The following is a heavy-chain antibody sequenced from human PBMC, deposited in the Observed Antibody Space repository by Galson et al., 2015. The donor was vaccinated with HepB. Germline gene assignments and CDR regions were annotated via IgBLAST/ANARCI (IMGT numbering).Heavy chain of an antibody. CDR3: ARAAVFGVVHPYYFDY. Sequence: CAISGDSVSSNSAAWNWIRQSPSRGLEWLGRTYYRSQWYNDYAVSVKSRITINPDTSKNQFSLQLNSVTPEDTAVYYCARAAVFGVVHPYYFDYWGQGTLVTVSS. CDR1: GDSVSSNSAA. J-gene: IGHJ4*02. V-gene: IGHV6-1*01. CDR2: TYYRSQWYN. D-gene: IGHD3-3*01.